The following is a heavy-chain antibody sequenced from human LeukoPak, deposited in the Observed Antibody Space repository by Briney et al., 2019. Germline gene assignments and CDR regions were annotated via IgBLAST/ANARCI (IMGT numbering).Heavy chain of an antibody. CDR3: ARGRWFGGFYYMDV. V-gene: IGHV3-7*01. Sequence: GGSLRLSCAASGFTFSNYWMNWVRQAPGKGLEWVANIKQDESESKFVDSFKGRFTNSRDNAKNSLYLQMNSLRADDTAICYCARGRWFGGFYYMDVWGKGTTVTVSS. J-gene: IGHJ6*03. D-gene: IGHD3-10*01. CDR2: IKQDESES. CDR1: GFTFSNYW.